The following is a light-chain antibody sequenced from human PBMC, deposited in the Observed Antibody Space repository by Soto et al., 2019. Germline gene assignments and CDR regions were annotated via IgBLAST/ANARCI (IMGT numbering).Light chain of an antibody. J-gene: IGLJ2*01. V-gene: IGLV3-9*01. CDR3: QVWDSSLVV. CDR2: RDT. CDR1: NIGSKN. Sequence: ELTQPLSVSVALGQTARITCGGDNIGSKNVHWYQQKPGQAPVVVIYRDTNRPSGIPERFSGSSSGNTATLTISRAQAGDEADYYCQVWDSSLVVFGGGTKVTVL.